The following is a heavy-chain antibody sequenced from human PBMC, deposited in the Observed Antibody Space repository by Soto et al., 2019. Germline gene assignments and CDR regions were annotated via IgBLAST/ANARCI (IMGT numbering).Heavy chain of an antibody. D-gene: IGHD3-3*01. V-gene: IGHV1-69*06. CDR1: GGTLSSFINYP. J-gene: IGHJ4*02. CDR3: ATRDTSGFLRYFDN. CDR2: IVPNVGTV. Sequence: QMQLVQSGAEVKKPGSSVKVSCKASGGTLSSFINYPINWVRQAPGQGLEWMGAIVPNVGTVNYAQKFQGRATITADKSTGTAYMELSSLRSEDTALYYCATRDTSGFLRYFDNWGQGTLVTVSS.